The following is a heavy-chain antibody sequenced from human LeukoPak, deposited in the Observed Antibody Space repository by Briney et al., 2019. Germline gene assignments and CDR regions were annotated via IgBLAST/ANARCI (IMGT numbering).Heavy chain of an antibody. D-gene: IGHD1-1*01. V-gene: IGHV3-49*03. CDR2: IRSKAYGGTT. CDR1: GFTFGDYT. CDR3: IRGGANSPFDY. J-gene: IGHJ4*02. Sequence: PGGSLRLSCTASGFTFGDYTMTWFRQAPGKGLGWVGFIRSKAYGGTTEDAASVNGRFAISRDDSKSIAYLQMNSLKTEDTAVYYCIRGGANSPFDYWGQGTLVTVSS.